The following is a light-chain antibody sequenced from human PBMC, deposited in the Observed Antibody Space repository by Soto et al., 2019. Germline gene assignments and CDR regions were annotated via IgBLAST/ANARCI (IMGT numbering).Light chain of an antibody. CDR2: AAS. CDR3: QQSYSRWT. Sequence: DIQMTQSPSSLSASVGDRVTITCRASQSISSYLNWYQQKPGKAPKLLIYAASSLQSGVPSRFSGSGSGTDFTLTISRLQPEDFATYYCQQSYSRWTFGQGTKLEIK. V-gene: IGKV1-39*01. CDR1: QSISSY. J-gene: IGKJ2*01.